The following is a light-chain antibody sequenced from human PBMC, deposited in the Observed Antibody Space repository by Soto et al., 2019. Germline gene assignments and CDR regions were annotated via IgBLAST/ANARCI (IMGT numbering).Light chain of an antibody. J-gene: IGKJ2*01. CDR3: QQSYSTPYT. CDR2: AAI. Sequence: DIQMTQSPSSLSASVGDRVTITCRASQTITSYLNWFQQKPGKAPKLLIYAAISLQSGVPSRFSGSGSGTDSTLTVSSLQPEDFATYYCQQSYSTPYTLGQGTKVDTK. V-gene: IGKV1-39*01. CDR1: QTITSY.